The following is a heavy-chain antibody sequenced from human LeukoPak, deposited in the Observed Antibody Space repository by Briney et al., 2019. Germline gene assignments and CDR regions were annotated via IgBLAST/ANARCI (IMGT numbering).Heavy chain of an antibody. V-gene: IGHV4-59*01. Sequence: PSETLSLTCTVSGGSISSYYWSWIRQPPGKGLEWIGYIYYSGSTNCNPSLKSRVTISVDTSKNQFSLKLSSVTAADTAVYYCARGYYYDSSGYYHDAFDIWGQGTMVTVSS. J-gene: IGHJ3*02. CDR3: ARGYYYDSSGYYHDAFDI. D-gene: IGHD3-22*01. CDR2: IYYSGST. CDR1: GGSISSYY.